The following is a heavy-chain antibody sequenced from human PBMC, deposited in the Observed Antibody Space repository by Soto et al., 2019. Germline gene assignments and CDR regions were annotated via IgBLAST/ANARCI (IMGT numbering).Heavy chain of an antibody. CDR3: ARTKSTVTYYYFDY. D-gene: IGHD4-17*01. V-gene: IGHV4-34*01. J-gene: IGHJ4*02. CDR1: GGSFSGYY. CDR2: INHSGST. Sequence: QVQLQQWGAGLLKPSETLSLTCAVYGGSFSGYYWSWIRQPPGKGLEWIGEINHSGSTNYNPSLKSRVTISVDTSKNQFSLKLSSVTAADTAVYYCARTKSTVTYYYFDYWGQGTLVTVSS.